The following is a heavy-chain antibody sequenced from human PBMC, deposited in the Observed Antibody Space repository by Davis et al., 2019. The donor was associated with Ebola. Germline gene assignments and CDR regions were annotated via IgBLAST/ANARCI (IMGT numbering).Heavy chain of an antibody. J-gene: IGHJ6*03. V-gene: IGHV3-23*01. D-gene: IGHD3-3*01. CDR2: ISGSGGST. CDR3: AKAGVTIFGVVTMVYYYMDV. CDR1: GFTFSSYA. Sequence: PGGSLRLSCAASGFTFSSYAMSWVRQAPGKGLEWVSAISGSGGSTYYADSVKGRFTISRDNSKNTLYLQMNSLRAEDTAVYYCAKAGVTIFGVVTMVYYYMDVWGKGTTVTVSS.